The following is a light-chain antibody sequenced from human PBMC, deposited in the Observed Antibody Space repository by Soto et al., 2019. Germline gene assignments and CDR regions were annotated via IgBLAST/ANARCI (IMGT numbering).Light chain of an antibody. Sequence: EIVMTQSPVTLSVSPGERATLSCRASQSVSSNLAWYQQKLGQAPRLLIYGASTRATGIPARFSGSGSGTEFTLTISSRQSEDFAVYYCQQYNNWPPLTFGGGTKVEIK. V-gene: IGKV3-15*01. CDR1: QSVSSN. CDR3: QQYNNWPPLT. J-gene: IGKJ4*01. CDR2: GAS.